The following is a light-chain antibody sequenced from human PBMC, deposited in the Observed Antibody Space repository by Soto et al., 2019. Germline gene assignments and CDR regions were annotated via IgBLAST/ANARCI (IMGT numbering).Light chain of an antibody. Sequence: QSALTQPASVSGSPGQSITISCTGTSSDVGGYNYVSWYQQHPGTAPKLMIYDDSNRPSGVSNRFSGSKSGNTASLTISGLQAEDEADYYCRSYTSSNSLLFGGGTKLTVL. V-gene: IGLV2-14*01. CDR1: SSDVGGYNY. J-gene: IGLJ2*01. CDR2: DDS. CDR3: RSYTSSNSLL.